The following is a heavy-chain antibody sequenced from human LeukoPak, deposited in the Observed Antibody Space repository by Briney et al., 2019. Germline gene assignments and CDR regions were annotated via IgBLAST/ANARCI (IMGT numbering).Heavy chain of an antibody. J-gene: IGHJ4*02. CDR1: AGAISSSSYY. CDR2: IYYSGTT. CDR3: ARLYYDILTGYYQDY. D-gene: IGHD3-9*01. V-gene: IGHV4-39*01. Sequence: SEALSLTCSVSAGAISSSSYYWGWIRQPPGKGLEWIGSIYYSGTTYYNPSLKSRVTISVDMSKNQFSLKLSSVTAADTAVYYCARLYYDILTGYYQDYWGQGTRVTVSS.